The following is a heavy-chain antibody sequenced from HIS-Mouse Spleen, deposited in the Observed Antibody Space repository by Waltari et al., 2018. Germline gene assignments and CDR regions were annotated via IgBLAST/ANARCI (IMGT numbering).Heavy chain of an antibody. CDR1: GYTFTGYY. J-gene: IGHJ4*02. V-gene: IGHV1-2*02. D-gene: IGHD3-22*01. Sequence: QVQLVQSGAEVKKPGASVKVSCKASGYTFTGYYMHWVRQAPGQGLEWMGWINPNSGGKNYARKFQGRVTMTRETSISTAYMELSRLRSDDTAVYYCARRESITMIVVVSPFDYWGQGTLVTVSS. CDR2: INPNSGGK. CDR3: ARRESITMIVVVSPFDY.